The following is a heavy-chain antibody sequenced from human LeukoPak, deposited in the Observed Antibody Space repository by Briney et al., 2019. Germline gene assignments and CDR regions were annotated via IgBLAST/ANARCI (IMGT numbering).Heavy chain of an antibody. CDR3: ARAYSSSWYDY. CDR2: ISGSGGST. J-gene: IGHJ4*02. V-gene: IGHV3-23*01. Sequence: PGGSLRLSCAASGFTFSSYAMSWVRQAPRKGLEWVSAISGSGGSTYYADSVKGRFTISRDNSKNTLYPQMNSLRAEDTAVYYCARAYSSSWYDYWGQGTLVTVSS. D-gene: IGHD6-13*01. CDR1: GFTFSSYA.